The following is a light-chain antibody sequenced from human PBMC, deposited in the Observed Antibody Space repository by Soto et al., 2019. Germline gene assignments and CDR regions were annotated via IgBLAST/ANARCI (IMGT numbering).Light chain of an antibody. CDR1: QSVSSY. V-gene: IGKV3-11*01. CDR2: DAS. CDR3: QHFYTHPPT. J-gene: IGKJ1*01. Sequence: EIVLTQSPATLSLSPGERATLSCRASQSVSSYLAWYQQKPGQAPRLLIYDASNRATGIPARFSGSGSGTDFTLTISSLEPEDFATYLCQHFYTHPPTFGQGTKVE.